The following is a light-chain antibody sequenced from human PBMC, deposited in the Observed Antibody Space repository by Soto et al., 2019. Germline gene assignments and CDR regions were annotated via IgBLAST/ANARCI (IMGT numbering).Light chain of an antibody. CDR3: LQHYSWPWT. CDR1: QSVSID. Sequence: EIVLKQSPGTLSLSPGERATLSCRASQSVSIDLAWYQQTPGQAPRLLIYGASTRAIGVPARFSGSGSETEFTLTISGLQSEDSGVYYCLQHYSWPWTFGQGTKVDI. V-gene: IGKV3-15*01. J-gene: IGKJ1*01. CDR2: GAS.